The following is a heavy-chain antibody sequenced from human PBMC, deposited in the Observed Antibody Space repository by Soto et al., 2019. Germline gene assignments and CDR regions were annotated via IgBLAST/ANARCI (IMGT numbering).Heavy chain of an antibody. CDR3: ARVSSSPELADFDY. J-gene: IGHJ4*02. CDR1: GYTFTSYG. D-gene: IGHD1-26*01. Sequence: QVQLVQSGAEVKKPGASVKVSCKASGYTFTSYGISWVRQAPGQGLEWMGWISAYNGNTNYAQKLQGRVTMTTDTPPSTAYMELRSLTSDDTAVYSCARVSSSPELADFDYWGQGTLVTVSS. CDR2: ISAYNGNT. V-gene: IGHV1-18*01.